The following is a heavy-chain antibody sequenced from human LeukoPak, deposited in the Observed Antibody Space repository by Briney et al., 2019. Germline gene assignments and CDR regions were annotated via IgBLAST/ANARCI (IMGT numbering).Heavy chain of an antibody. D-gene: IGHD3-10*01. V-gene: IGHV4-59*01. J-gene: IGHJ3*02. CDR3: ARENTMVRGAFDAFDI. CDR2: IYYSGST. CDR1: GGSISGSY. Sequence: SETLSLTCTVSGGSISGSYWSWIRQPPGKGLEWIGYIYYSGSTNHNPSLKSQVTILVDTSNNQFSLRLNSVTAADTAVYYCARENTMVRGAFDAFDIWGQGTMVTVSS.